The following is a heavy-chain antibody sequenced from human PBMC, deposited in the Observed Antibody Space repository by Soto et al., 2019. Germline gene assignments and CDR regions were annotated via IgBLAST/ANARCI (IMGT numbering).Heavy chain of an antibody. CDR2: ISSSSSYI. CDR1: GFTFSSYS. Sequence: GGSLRLSCAASGFTFSSYSMNWVRQAPGKGLEWVSSISSSSSYIYYADLVKGRFTISRDNAKNSLYLQMNSLRAEDTAVYYCAREHDYGDYEDYWGQGTLVTVSS. V-gene: IGHV3-21*01. J-gene: IGHJ4*02. CDR3: AREHDYGDYEDY. D-gene: IGHD4-17*01.